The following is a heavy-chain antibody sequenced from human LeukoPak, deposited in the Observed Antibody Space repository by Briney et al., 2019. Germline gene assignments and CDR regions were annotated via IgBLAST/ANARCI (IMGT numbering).Heavy chain of an antibody. CDR1: GYTFTSYG. D-gene: IGHD3-10*01. V-gene: IGHV1-18*01. CDR3: ARDQGITMVRGVNWSEYFQH. CDR2: ISAYNGNT. Sequence: ASVKVSCKASGYTFTSYGISWVRQAPGQGLEWMGWISAYNGNTNYAQKLQGRVTMTTDTSASTAYMELSSLRSEDTAVYYCARDQGITMVRGVNWSEYFQHWGQGTLVTVSS. J-gene: IGHJ1*01.